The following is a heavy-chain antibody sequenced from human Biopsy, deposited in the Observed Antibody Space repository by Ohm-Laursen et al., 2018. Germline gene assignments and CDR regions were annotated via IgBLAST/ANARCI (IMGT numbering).Heavy chain of an antibody. Sequence: SETLSLTWTVSGGSISSSTFYWGWIRQPPGKGLEWIGSVYYSGSGHYNPSLESRITISVDTSKNQFSLRLSSVTAADTAVYYCARSPPPYYYDNSGYYWVNWGQGTLVTVSS. CDR1: GGSISSSTFY. CDR2: VYYSGSG. D-gene: IGHD3-22*01. J-gene: IGHJ4*02. CDR3: ARSPPPYYYDNSGYYWVN. V-gene: IGHV4-39*01.